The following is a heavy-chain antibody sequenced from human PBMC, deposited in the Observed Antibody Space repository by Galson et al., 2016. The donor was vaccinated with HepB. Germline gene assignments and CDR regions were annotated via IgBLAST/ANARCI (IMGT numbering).Heavy chain of an antibody. CDR2: ISGSGGST. J-gene: IGHJ6*01. CDR3: ARGVTIFGVVTNPSDV. CDR1: GFTFSSYA. V-gene: IGHV3-23*01. Sequence: SLRLSCAASGFTFSSYAMSWVRQAPGKGLEWVSTISGSGGSTYYADSVKGRFTISRDNAKNSLYLQMNRLRAEDTAVYYCARGVTIFGVVTNPSDVWGQGTTVTVSS. D-gene: IGHD3-3*01.